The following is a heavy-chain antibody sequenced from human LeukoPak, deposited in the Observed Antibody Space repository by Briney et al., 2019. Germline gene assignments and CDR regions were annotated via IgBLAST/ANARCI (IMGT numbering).Heavy chain of an antibody. CDR2: IYYSGST. J-gene: IGHJ4*02. CDR3: ARVVYYGYTCGKYYFDY. CDR1: GSSISSYY. D-gene: IGHD5-18*01. Sequence: SETLSLTCTVSGSSISSYYWSWIRQPPGKGLEWIGYIYYSGSTNYNPSLKGRVTISIDTSKNQFSLKLSSVTAADTAMYYCARVVYYGYTCGKYYFDYWGQGTLVTVSS. V-gene: IGHV4-59*01.